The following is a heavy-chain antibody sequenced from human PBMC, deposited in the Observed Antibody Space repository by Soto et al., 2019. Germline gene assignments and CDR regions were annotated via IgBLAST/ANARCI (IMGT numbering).Heavy chain of an antibody. V-gene: IGHV1-58*01. J-gene: IGHJ6*02. CDR3: AADGGPGIAAAGTYYYYYGMDV. D-gene: IGHD6-13*01. CDR2: IVVGSGNT. Sequence: GASVKVSCKASGFTFTSFAVQWVRQARGQRLEWIGWIVVGSGNTNYAQKFQERVTITRDMSTSTAYMELSSLRSEDTAVYYCAADGGPGIAAAGTYYYYYGMDVWGQGTTVTVSS. CDR1: GFTFTSFA.